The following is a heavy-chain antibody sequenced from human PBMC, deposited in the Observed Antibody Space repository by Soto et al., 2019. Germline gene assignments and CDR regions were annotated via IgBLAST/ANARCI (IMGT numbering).Heavy chain of an antibody. J-gene: IGHJ6*03. CDR3: ARDFKESQYYYYCMDV. D-gene: IGHD3-10*01. Sequence: GGSLRLSCAGSRFSFSNYAMTWARQAPGEGLEWVSSITGSGGGTTYADSVKGRFTISRDNAKNIVYLQMDSLRAEDTAVYYCARDFKESQYYYYCMDVWGKGTTVTVSS. CDR2: ITGSGGGT. V-gene: IGHV3-23*01. CDR1: RFSFSNYA.